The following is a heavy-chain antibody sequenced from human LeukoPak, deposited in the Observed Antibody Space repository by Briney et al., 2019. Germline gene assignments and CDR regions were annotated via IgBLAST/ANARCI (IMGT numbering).Heavy chain of an antibody. V-gene: IGHV3-7*03. CDR3: AGDQYDTWSRRGNFDS. Sequence: GGSLRLSCVASGFTFGKYWMSWVRQAPGKGLEWVANIKLDGSEKNYVDSVKGRFTISRDNTKNSLYLQMNSLRVEDTAVFYCAGDQYDTWSRRGNFDSWGQGTLVIVSS. CDR2: IKLDGSEK. J-gene: IGHJ4*02. D-gene: IGHD3-3*01. CDR1: GFTFGKYW.